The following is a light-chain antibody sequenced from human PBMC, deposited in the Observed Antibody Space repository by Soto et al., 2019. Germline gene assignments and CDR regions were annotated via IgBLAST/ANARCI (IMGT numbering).Light chain of an antibody. CDR1: QSISSW. V-gene: IGKV1-5*03. CDR3: QHYNSYPWT. CDR2: KAS. Sequence: DLQMTQSPSTLSASVGDRVTITCRASQSISSWLAWYQQKPGKAPKLLIYKASSLESGVPSRFSGSGSGTAFTLTISSLQPDDFATFYFQHYNSYPWTFGQGTKVEIK. J-gene: IGKJ1*01.